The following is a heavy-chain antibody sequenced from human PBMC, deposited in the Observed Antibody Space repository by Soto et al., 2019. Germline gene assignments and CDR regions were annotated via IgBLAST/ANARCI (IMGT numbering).Heavy chain of an antibody. CDR1: GCTFTRCY. CDR2: INPSGGST. J-gene: IGHJ6*02. CDR3: ARVSEGHDFWSGYYTGSYYYYYGMDV. V-gene: IGHV1-46*01. Sequence: GAAVKVSCKSCGCTFTRCYMHWVRQAPGQGREWMGVINPSGGSTSYEQKFQGRVTMTRDTSTSTVYMELSSLRSEDTAVYYCARVSEGHDFWSGYYTGSYYYYYGMDVWGQGTTVTVSS. D-gene: IGHD3-3*01.